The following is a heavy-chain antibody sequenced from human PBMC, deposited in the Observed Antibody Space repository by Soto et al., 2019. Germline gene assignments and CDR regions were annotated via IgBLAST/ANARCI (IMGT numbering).Heavy chain of an antibody. V-gene: IGHV3-23*01. CDR1: GFSFRSYA. CDR2: FRAAGRA. CDR3: AKESMPEHYGETLFDY. Sequence: QLLESGGGLIQPGGSLRLSCEASGFSFRSYALSWVRQAPGKGLEWVSTFRAAGRAYYADSVKGRFTIAKDTSKNTLILQARSLRAEDTAVYYCAKESMPEHYGETLFDYWGQGTRVTVSS. J-gene: IGHJ4*02. D-gene: IGHD4-17*01.